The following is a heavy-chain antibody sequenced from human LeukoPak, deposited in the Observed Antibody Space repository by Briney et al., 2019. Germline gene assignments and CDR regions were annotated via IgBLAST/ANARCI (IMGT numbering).Heavy chain of an antibody. Sequence: GGSLRLSCAASGFTVSSNYMSWVRQAPGKGLEWVSVIYSGGSTDYADSVKGRFTISRDNSKNTLYLQMNSLRAEDTAVYYCASTKYIWNVPYYFDYWGQGTLVTVSS. D-gene: IGHD1-20*01. CDR2: IYSGGST. J-gene: IGHJ4*02. V-gene: IGHV3-66*01. CDR1: GFTVSSNY. CDR3: ASTKYIWNVPYYFDY.